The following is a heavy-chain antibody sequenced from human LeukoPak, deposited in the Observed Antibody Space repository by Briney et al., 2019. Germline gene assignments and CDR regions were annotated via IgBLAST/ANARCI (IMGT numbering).Heavy chain of an antibody. V-gene: IGHV1-46*01. J-gene: IGHJ5*02. CDR3: ARDGHSIVVVPAADSAGGWFDP. D-gene: IGHD2-2*01. CDR1: GYTFTDYY. Sequence: VSVKVSCKASGYTFTDYYMHWVRQAPGQGLEWMGIINPSGGSTSYAQKFQGRVTMTRDTSTSTVYMELSSLRSEDTAVYYCARDGHSIVVVPAADSAGGWFDPWGQGTLVTVSS. CDR2: INPSGGST.